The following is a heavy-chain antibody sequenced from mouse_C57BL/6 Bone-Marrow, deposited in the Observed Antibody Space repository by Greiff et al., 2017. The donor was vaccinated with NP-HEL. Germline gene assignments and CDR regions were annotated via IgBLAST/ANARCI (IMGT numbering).Heavy chain of an antibody. V-gene: IGHV7-3*01. CDR2: IRNKANGYTT. CDR3: ARYIDGNFDY. J-gene: IGHJ2*01. Sequence: EVQVVESGGGLVQPGGSLSLSCAASGFTFTDYYMSWVRQPPGKALEWLGFIRNKANGYTTEYSASVKGRFTISRDNSQSILYLQMNALRAEDSATYYCARYIDGNFDYWGQGTTLTVSS. CDR1: GFTFTDYY. D-gene: IGHD1-1*01.